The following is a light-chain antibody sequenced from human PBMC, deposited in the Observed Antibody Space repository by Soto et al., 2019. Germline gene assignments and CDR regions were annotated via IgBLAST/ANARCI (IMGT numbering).Light chain of an antibody. CDR1: QSVSSSN. Sequence: ENVLTQSPGTLSLSPGERATLSCRASQSVSSSNLAWYQHKPGQPPRLVMYGASSRATGIPDRFSGSGSGTDFTLTISRLEPEDFAIYYCQQYGSSPVSFGQGTKLEIK. CDR3: QQYGSSPVS. J-gene: IGKJ2*03. V-gene: IGKV3-20*01. CDR2: GAS.